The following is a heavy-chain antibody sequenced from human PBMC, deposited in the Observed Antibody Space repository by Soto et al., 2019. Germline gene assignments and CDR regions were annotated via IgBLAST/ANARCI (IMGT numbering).Heavy chain of an antibody. Sequence: GGSLRLSCAASGFTFSSYAMSWVRQAPGKGLEWVSAISGSGGSTYYADSVKGRFTISRDNSKNTLYLQMNSLRAEDTAVYYCAKGERSYGDSKGPPFDYWGQGTLVTVSS. CDR2: ISGSGGST. D-gene: IGHD4-17*01. V-gene: IGHV3-23*01. J-gene: IGHJ4*02. CDR1: GFTFSSYA. CDR3: AKGERSYGDSKGPPFDY.